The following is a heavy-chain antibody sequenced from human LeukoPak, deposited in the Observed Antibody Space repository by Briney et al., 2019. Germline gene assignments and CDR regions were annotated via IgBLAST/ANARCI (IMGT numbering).Heavy chain of an antibody. Sequence: GRSLRLSCAASGFTFSTFSHYYMHWVRPAPGKGLMWVSRIKSDGSSATYADSVKGRFTTSRDNAENMFYLQMNSLRVEDTAVYYCVRVGFDSRGYSLFDNWGQGILVTVSS. CDR1: GFTFSTFSHYY. CDR3: VRVGFDSRGYSLFDN. J-gene: IGHJ4*02. D-gene: IGHD3-22*01. CDR2: IKSDGSSA. V-gene: IGHV3-74*01.